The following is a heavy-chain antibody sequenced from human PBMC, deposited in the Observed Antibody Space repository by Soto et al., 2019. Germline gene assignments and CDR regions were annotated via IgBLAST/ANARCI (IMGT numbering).Heavy chain of an antibody. Sequence: EVQLVETGGGLIQPGGSLRLSCAASGFTVSSNYMSWVRQAPGKGLEWVSVIYSGGSTYYADSVKGRFTISRDNSKNTLYLQMNSLRAEDKAVYYCARASRQQLVRDAFDIWGQGTMVTVSS. D-gene: IGHD6-13*01. J-gene: IGHJ3*02. V-gene: IGHV3-53*02. CDR2: IYSGGST. CDR3: ARASRQQLVRDAFDI. CDR1: GFTVSSNY.